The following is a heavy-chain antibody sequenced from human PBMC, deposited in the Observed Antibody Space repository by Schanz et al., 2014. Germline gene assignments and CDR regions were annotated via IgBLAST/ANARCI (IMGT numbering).Heavy chain of an antibody. Sequence: EGQLAESGGGLVQPGGSLRLSCAASGFTFNSYAMTWVRQAPGKGLEWVSSISHSGGSKYYADSVKGRFTISRDNSENTLYLQMNSLSADDTAVFYCAKGMGYCSGGTCYDYYYYGLDVWVQGSTVTVSS. CDR2: ISHSGGSK. V-gene: IGHV3-23*04. J-gene: IGHJ6*02. D-gene: IGHD2-15*01. CDR3: AKGMGYCSGGTCYDYYYYGLDV. CDR1: GFTFNSYA.